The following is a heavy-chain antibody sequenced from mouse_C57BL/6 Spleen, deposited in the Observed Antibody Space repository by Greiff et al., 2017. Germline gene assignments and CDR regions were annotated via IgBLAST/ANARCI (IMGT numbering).Heavy chain of an antibody. CDR1: GYTFTSYW. V-gene: IGHV1-50*01. CDR3: ESDDEGYFGY. Sequence: QVQLQQPGAELVKPGASVKLSCKASGYTFTSYWMQWVKQRPGQGLEWIGEIDPSDSYTNYKQKFKGKAKLTVDTSSSTANMQLSSLTTEDSAVYDCESDDEGYFGYWGKGTTVTVSS. J-gene: IGHJ2*01. CDR2: IDPSDSYT.